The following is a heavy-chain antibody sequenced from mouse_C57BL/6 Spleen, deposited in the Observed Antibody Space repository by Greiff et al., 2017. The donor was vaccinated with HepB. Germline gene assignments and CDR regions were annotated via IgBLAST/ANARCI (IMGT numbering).Heavy chain of an antibody. Sequence: QVQLQQPGAELVKPGASVKVSCKASGYTFTSYWMHWVKQRPGQGLEWIGRIHPSDSDTNYNQKFKGKATLTVDKSSSTAYMQLSSLTSEDSAVYYCAISYYYGSSHAWFAYWGQGTLVTVSA. D-gene: IGHD1-1*01. CDR3: AISYYYGSSHAWFAY. V-gene: IGHV1-74*01. CDR1: GYTFTSYW. J-gene: IGHJ3*01. CDR2: IHPSDSDT.